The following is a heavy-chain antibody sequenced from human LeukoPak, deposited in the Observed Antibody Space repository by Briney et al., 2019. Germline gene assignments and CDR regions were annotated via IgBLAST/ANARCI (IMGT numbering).Heavy chain of an antibody. V-gene: IGHV4-4*09. CDR2: IYTSGST. J-gene: IGHJ4*02. Sequence: SETLSLTCTVSGGSLSRYYWSWLRQPPAKGLDGIGRIYTSGSTNHNRSLRSRVTISVDTSRNQFSLKLSSVTAADTAVYYCARSHGSGSYYNLNDNWGQGTLVTVSS. CDR3: ARSHGSGSYYNLNDN. D-gene: IGHD3-10*01. CDR1: GGSLSRYY.